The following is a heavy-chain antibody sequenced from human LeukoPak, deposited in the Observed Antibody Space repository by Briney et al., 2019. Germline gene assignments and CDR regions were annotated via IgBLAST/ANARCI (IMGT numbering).Heavy chain of an antibody. Sequence: GGSLRLSCAASGFIFSTYAMHWVRQAPGMGLEWVAAISYDGTRKYYADSVKGRFTTSRDNSKTTLFLQMDSLRAEDTAVYFCASDPGVAAIDYWGQGTLVTVSS. D-gene: IGHD6-19*01. CDR2: ISYDGTRK. CDR3: ASDPGVAAIDY. CDR1: GFIFSTYA. J-gene: IGHJ4*02. V-gene: IGHV3-30*04.